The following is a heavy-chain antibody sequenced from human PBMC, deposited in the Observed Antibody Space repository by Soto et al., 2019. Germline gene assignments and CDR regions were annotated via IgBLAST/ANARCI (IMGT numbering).Heavy chain of an antibody. CDR2: ISYDGSNK. CDR1: RFTLSSYA. J-gene: IGHJ6*02. V-gene: IGHV3-30-3*01. CDR3: ARGPSSLARFDV. D-gene: IGHD2-2*01. Sequence: GWTLRLSCAASRFTLSSYAMHWVCQAPGQGLEWVAVISYDGSNKYYADSVKGRFTISRDNSTNTLYLQMNSLRAKDTAIYCVARGPSSLARFDVWS.